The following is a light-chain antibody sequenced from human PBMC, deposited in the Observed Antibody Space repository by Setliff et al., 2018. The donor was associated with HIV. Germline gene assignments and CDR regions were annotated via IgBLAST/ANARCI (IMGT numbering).Light chain of an antibody. CDR3: SSYTSSSTDV. J-gene: IGLJ1*01. V-gene: IGLV1-40*01. CDR1: SSNIGAGYD. CDR2: GNN. Sequence: QSVLTQPPSVSGAPGQRVTISCTGSSSNIGAGYDVHWYQQLPGTAPKVLIYGNNNRPSGVPDRFSGSKSGSSASLVITGLQAEDEAEYYCSSYTSSSTDVFGTGTKVTVL.